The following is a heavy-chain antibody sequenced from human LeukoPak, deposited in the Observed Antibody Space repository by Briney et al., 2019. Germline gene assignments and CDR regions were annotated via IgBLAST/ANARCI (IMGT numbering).Heavy chain of an antibody. Sequence: GASVKVSCKASGYTFTRHYMHWVRQAPGQGLEWMGGIIPIFGTANYAQKFQGRVTITADESTSTAYMELRSLRSDDTAVYYCARSNPGLGSVEDYWGQGTLVTVSS. V-gene: IGHV1-69*13. CDR2: IIPIFGTA. CDR1: GYTFTRHY. CDR3: ARSNPGLGSVEDY. D-gene: IGHD2-15*01. J-gene: IGHJ4*02.